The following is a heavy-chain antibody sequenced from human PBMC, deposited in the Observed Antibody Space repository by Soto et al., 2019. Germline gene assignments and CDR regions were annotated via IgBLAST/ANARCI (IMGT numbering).Heavy chain of an antibody. CDR2: ISYDGYNT. V-gene: IGHV3-30-3*01. Sequence: PWGSLRISCASSVFTFGSFAIHWVRQTPGKVLEWVALISYDGYNTYYADSVKGRFTISRDNSKNTLYLQMASLRPDDTGVYYCARLNPGNNLSYYYGLDVWGQGTSVTVSS. J-gene: IGHJ6*01. D-gene: IGHD1-1*01. CDR1: VFTFGSFA. CDR3: ARLNPGNNLSYYYGLDV.